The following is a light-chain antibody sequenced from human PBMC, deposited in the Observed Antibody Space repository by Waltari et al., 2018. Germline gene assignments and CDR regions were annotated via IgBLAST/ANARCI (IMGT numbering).Light chain of an antibody. CDR3: QQYNEWPLT. J-gene: IGKJ4*01. CDR2: GAA. V-gene: IGKV3-15*01. Sequence: IVMTQSPATLSVSPGETVTLSCRASQSVNTRVAWYQQRPGQPPRLLIHGAATRAPAVPVRFRGTGSGTEFTLTISSLQAEDFAVYHCQQYNEWPLTFGGGTKVEIK. CDR1: QSVNTR.